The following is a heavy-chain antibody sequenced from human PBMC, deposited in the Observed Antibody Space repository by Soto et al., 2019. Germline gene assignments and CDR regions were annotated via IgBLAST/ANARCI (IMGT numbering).Heavy chain of an antibody. J-gene: IGHJ4*02. CDR1: NEDLNGYY. V-gene: IGHV4-34*01. D-gene: IGHD2-15*01. Sequence: SETLSLTCAVYNEDLNGYYWSWIRQPPGKGLEWIGEINDNGRTAYNPSLMSRVTISAVASSQQFALRLTSLTAADTAIYYCARGRWSDRLLNGGQGTQVTVSS. CDR2: INDNGRT. CDR3: ARGRWSDRLLN.